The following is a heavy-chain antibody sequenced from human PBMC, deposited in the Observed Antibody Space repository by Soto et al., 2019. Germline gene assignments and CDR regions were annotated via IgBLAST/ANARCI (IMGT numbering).Heavy chain of an antibody. CDR3: ARESVVVPAAMPYYYYMDV. J-gene: IGHJ6*03. D-gene: IGHD2-2*01. Sequence: GGSLRLSCAASGFTVSSNYMSWVRQAPGKGLEWVSVIYSGGSTYYADSVKGRFTISRDNSKNTLCLQMNSLRAEDTAVYYCARESVVVPAAMPYYYYMDVWGKGTTVTVSS. CDR2: IYSGGST. V-gene: IGHV3-66*01. CDR1: GFTVSSNY.